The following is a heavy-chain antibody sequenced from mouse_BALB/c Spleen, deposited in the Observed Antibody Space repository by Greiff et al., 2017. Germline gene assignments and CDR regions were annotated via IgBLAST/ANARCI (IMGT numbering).Heavy chain of an antibody. Sequence: EVKLVESGPGLVKPSQSLSLTCTVTGYSITSDYAWNWIRQFPGNKLEWMGYISYSGSTSYNPSLKSRISITRDTSKNQFFLQLNSVTTEDTATYYCARWGWDEGYYFDYWGQGTTLTVSS. D-gene: IGHD4-1*01. CDR1: GYSITSDYA. CDR3: ARWGWDEGYYFDY. CDR2: ISYSGST. V-gene: IGHV3-2*02. J-gene: IGHJ2*01.